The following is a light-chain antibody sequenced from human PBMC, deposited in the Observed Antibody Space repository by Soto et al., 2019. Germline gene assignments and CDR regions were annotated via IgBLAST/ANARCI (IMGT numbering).Light chain of an antibody. CDR2: GAS. CDR1: QSVSSKN. Sequence: EIVWTQSPGTLSLSPGESATLSCRASQSVSSKNLARYQQKPGQAPRLLIYGASSRATGIPDRFSGSASGTDFTLTISSLEPEDFAVYFCQHYGSSRTFGQGTKVEIK. V-gene: IGKV3-20*01. J-gene: IGKJ1*01. CDR3: QHYGSSRT.